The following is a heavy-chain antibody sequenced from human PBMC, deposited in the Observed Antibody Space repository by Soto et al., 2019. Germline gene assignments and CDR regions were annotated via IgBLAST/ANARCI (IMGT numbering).Heavy chain of an antibody. D-gene: IGHD2-15*01. CDR2: IFYSGST. V-gene: IGHV4-59*02. CDR1: GGSVNSYY. CDR3: ARTRTAGSCPFDS. J-gene: IGHJ4*02. Sequence: ETLSLTCTVSGGSVNSYYWSWIRQPPGKGLEWIGYIFYSGSTKSNPSLKSRVTMSVDMSKNQFSLRLTSVTAADTAVYYCARTRTAGSCPFDSWGQGGQVTVSS.